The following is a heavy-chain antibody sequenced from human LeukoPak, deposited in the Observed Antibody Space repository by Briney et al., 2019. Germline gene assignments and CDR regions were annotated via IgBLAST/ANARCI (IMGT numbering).Heavy chain of an antibody. V-gene: IGHV4-59*01. CDR1: GGSITSYY. D-gene: IGHD2-2*03. CDR3: ARENGYYFDY. CDR2: IYSSGST. J-gene: IGHJ4*02. Sequence: SETLPLTCIVSGGSITSYYWTWIRQPPGKSLEWIGSIYSSGSTNYNPSLKSRVTMSVDTSKNQFSLKVSSLTAADTAVFYCARENGYYFDYWGQGILVTVSS.